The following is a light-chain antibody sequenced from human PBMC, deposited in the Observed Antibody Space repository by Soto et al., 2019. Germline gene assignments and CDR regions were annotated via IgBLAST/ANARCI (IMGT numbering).Light chain of an antibody. CDR3: QVWDSSSDRDVV. CDR2: YDS. V-gene: IGLV3-21*04. Sequence: SYELTQPPSVSVAPGKTARITCGGNNIGSKSVHWYQQKPGQAPVLVIYYDSDRPSGIPERFSGSNSGNTAALTISRVEAGDVADYYCQVWDSSSDRDVVFGGGTKLTVL. CDR1: NIGSKS. J-gene: IGLJ2*01.